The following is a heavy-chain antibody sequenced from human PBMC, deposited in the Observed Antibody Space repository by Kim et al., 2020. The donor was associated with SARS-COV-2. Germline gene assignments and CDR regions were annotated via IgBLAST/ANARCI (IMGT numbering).Heavy chain of an antibody. CDR2: ISYDGNNI. Sequence: GGSLRLSCAASGFSFSDSAMYWVRQSPGKGLEWLAIISYDGNNIYSADSVRGRFTASRDNSKNTLYLQMNSLRNDDTAMYYCARTGLAVARDYYLDFWGQGTLVTVSS. CDR3: ARTGLAVARDYYLDF. CDR1: GFSFSDSA. V-gene: IGHV3-30*04. D-gene: IGHD6-19*01. J-gene: IGHJ4*02.